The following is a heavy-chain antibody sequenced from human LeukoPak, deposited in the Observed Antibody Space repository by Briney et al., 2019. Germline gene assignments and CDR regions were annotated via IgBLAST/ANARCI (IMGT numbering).Heavy chain of an antibody. V-gene: IGHV3-74*01. CDR3: ARGYAGGYFDL. J-gene: IGHJ2*01. CDR2: INSDGSNT. Sequence: GGTLRLSCAASGFTFSNYWMHWVRQGPGKGLVGVSRINSDGSNTAYADSVKGRFTISRDNAKNTLSLQMNSLRAEDTAVYYCARGYAGGYFDLWGRGTLVTVSS. D-gene: IGHD5-12*01. CDR1: GFTFSNYW.